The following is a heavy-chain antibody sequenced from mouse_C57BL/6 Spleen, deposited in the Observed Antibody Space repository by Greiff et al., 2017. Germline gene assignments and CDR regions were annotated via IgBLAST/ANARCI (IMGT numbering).Heavy chain of an antibody. CDR3: ARKGIYDYDGTWFAY. D-gene: IGHD2-4*01. CDR1: GYTFTGYW. J-gene: IGHJ3*01. Sequence: VQLQQSGAELMKPGASVKLSCKATGYTFTGYWIEWVKQRPGHGLEWIGEILPGSGSTNYNEKFKGKATFTADTSSNTAYMQLSSLTTEDSAIYYSARKGIYDYDGTWFAYWGQGTLVTVSA. CDR2: ILPGSGST. V-gene: IGHV1-9*01.